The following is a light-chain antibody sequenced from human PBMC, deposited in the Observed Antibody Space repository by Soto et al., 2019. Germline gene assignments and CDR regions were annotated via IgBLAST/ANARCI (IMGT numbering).Light chain of an antibody. J-gene: IGKJ2*01. Sequence: IVMTQSPATLSVSPGERATLSCRASQSVSSDLAWYQQKPVQATRLLIYGASNRATGIPARFSGSGSGTEFTLTISSLQSEDFAVYYCQQYNNWRSFGQGAKLEI. CDR2: GAS. CDR1: QSVSSD. CDR3: QQYNNWRS. V-gene: IGKV3-15*01.